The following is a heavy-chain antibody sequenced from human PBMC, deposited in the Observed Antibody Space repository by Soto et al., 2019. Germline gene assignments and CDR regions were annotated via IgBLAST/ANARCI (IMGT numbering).Heavy chain of an antibody. CDR3: ARGLLGRLYGDRIPTDFDY. Sequence: EVQLVESGGGLVQPGGSLRLSCAASGFTFSSYSMNWVRQAPGKGLEWVSYISSSSSTIYYADSVKGRFTISRDNAKNSLYLQMNSLRDEDTAVYYCARGLLGRLYGDRIPTDFDYWGQGTLVTVSS. CDR2: ISSSSSTI. D-gene: IGHD4-17*01. CDR1: GFTFSSYS. V-gene: IGHV3-48*02. J-gene: IGHJ4*02.